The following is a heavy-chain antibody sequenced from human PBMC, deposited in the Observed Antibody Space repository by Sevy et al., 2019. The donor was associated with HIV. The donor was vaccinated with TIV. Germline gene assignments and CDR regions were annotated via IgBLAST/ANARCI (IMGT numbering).Heavy chain of an antibody. D-gene: IGHD2-2*02. Sequence: GGSLRLSCAASGFTFSSYAMHWVRQAPGKGLEYVSAISSNGGSTYYANSVKGRFTISRDNSKNTLYLQMGSLRAEDMAVYYCARDGPEEAYCSSTSCYTFDYWGQGTLVTVSS. CDR3: ARDGPEEAYCSSTSCYTFDY. CDR2: ISSNGGST. J-gene: IGHJ4*02. V-gene: IGHV3-64*01. CDR1: GFTFSSYA.